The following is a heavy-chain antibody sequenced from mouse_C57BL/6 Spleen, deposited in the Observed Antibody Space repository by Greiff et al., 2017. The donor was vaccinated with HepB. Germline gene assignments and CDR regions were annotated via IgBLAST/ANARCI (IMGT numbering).Heavy chain of an antibody. J-gene: IGHJ3*01. V-gene: IGHV1-81*01. D-gene: IGHD1-1*01. CDR3: ARVFIKALAY. Sequence: VQLQQSGAELARPGASVKLSCKASGYTFTSYGISWVKQRTGQGLEWIGEIYPRSGNTYYNEKFKGKATLTADKSSSTAYMELRSLTSEDSAVYFCARVFIKALAYWGQGTLVTVSA. CDR1: GYTFTSYG. CDR2: IYPRSGNT.